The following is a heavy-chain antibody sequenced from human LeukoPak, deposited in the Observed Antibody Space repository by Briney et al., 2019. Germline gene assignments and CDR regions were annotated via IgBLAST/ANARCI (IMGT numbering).Heavy chain of an antibody. V-gene: IGHV3-7*01. CDR3: ARVRFLEWSDY. D-gene: IGHD3-3*01. Sequence: SGGSLRLSCEPSGFSLRSLWMTWVRQAPGKGPEWVANINQEGSEKYYGDSVKGRFTISRDNAKNTLYLEMNSLRAEDTAVYYCARVRFLEWSDYWGQGTLSPSPQ. J-gene: IGHJ4*02. CDR1: GFSLRSLW. CDR2: INQEGSEK.